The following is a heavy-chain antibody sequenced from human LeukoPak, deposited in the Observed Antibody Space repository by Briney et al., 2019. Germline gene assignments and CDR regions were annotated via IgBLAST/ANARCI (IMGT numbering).Heavy chain of an antibody. V-gene: IGHV4-59*01. Sequence: PPETLSLTCTVSGGSISSYYWSWIRQPPGKGLEWIGYIYYSGSTNYNPSLKSRVTISVDTSKNQFSLKLSSVTAADTAVYYCARSDRSSWSPFDYWGQGTLVTVSS. CDR1: GGSISSYY. J-gene: IGHJ4*02. D-gene: IGHD6-13*01. CDR2: IYYSGST. CDR3: ARSDRSSWSPFDY.